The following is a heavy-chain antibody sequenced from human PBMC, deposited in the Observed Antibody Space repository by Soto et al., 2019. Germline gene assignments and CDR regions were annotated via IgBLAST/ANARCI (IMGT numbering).Heavy chain of an antibody. D-gene: IGHD3-10*01. V-gene: IGHV3-30-3*01. CDR3: ARDVGITLVRGVIEYYGMDV. Sequence: QVQLVESGGGVVQPGRSLRLSCAASGFTFSSYAMHWVRQAPGKGLEWVAVISYDGSNKYYADSVKGRFTISRDNSKNTIYLQMNSLRAEDTAVYYCARDVGITLVRGVIEYYGMDVWGQGTTVTVSS. J-gene: IGHJ6*01. CDR1: GFTFSSYA. CDR2: ISYDGSNK.